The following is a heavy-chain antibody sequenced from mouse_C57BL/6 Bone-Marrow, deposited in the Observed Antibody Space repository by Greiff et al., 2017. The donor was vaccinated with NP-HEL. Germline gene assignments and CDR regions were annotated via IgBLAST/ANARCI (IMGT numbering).Heavy chain of an antibody. CDR1: GYTFTDHT. J-gene: IGHJ3*01. CDR3: ARRYYGSSWGFAY. CDR2: IYPRDGST. V-gene: IGHV1-78*01. D-gene: IGHD1-1*01. Sequence: VKLQESDAELVKPGASVKISCKVSGYTFTDHTIHWMKQRPEQGLEWIGYIYPRDGSTKYNEKFKGKATLTADKSSSTAYMQLNSLTSEDSAVYFCARRYYGSSWGFAYWGQGTLVTVSA.